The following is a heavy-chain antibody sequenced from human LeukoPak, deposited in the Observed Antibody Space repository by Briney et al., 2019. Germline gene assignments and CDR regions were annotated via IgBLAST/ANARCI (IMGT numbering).Heavy chain of an antibody. CDR1: GGSISSYY. J-gene: IGHJ4*02. CDR3: ARDGFPPLYGDSARGY. CDR2: IYYSGST. D-gene: IGHD4-17*01. Sequence: SETLSLTCTVSGGSISSYYWSWIRQPPGKGLEWIGYIYYSGSTNYNPSLKSRVTISVDTSKNQFSLKLSSVTAADTAVYYCARDGFPPLYGDSARGYWGQGTLVTVSS. V-gene: IGHV4-59*12.